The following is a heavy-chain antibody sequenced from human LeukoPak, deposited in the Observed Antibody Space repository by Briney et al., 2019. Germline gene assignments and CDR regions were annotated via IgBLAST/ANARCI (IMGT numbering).Heavy chain of an antibody. Sequence: GGSLRLSCAVSGITLSNYGMSWVRHAPGKGLECVAGISYSGGRTNYADSVKGRFTISRDIPKNTPYLQMNSLRAEDTAVYFCAKRGVVIRVILVGFHKEAYYFDSWGQGALVTVSS. CDR3: AKRGVVIRVILVGFHKEAYYFDS. D-gene: IGHD3-22*01. J-gene: IGHJ4*02. CDR1: GITLSNYG. V-gene: IGHV3-23*01. CDR2: ISYSGGRT.